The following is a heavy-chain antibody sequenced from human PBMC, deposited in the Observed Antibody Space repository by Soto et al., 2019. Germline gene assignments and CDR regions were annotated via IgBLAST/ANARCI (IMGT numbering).Heavy chain of an antibody. CDR1: GDTVSSNSVA. CDR2: TYYRSRWYS. CDR3: ARSEEDSDYYYYGMDV. V-gene: IGHV6-1*01. Sequence: LSLTCVASGDTVSSNSVAWNWVRQSPSRGLEWLGRTYYRSRWYSDYAVSVRSRIDINADTSKNQASLQLNSVTPEDTAVYYCARSEEDSDYYYYGMDVWGQGTTVTVSS. D-gene: IGHD2-15*01. J-gene: IGHJ6*02.